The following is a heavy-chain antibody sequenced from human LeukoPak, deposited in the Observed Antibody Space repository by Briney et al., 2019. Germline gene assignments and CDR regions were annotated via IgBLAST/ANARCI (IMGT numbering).Heavy chain of an antibody. CDR2: IYHSGST. J-gene: IGHJ4*02. D-gene: IGHD6-19*01. V-gene: IGHV4-38-2*02. CDR3: ARDLYSSGWGYFDY. CDR1: GYSICSGYY. Sequence: SETLSLTCTISGYSICSGYYWGWIRQPPGKGLEWIGSIYHSGSTYYNPSLKSRVTISLDTSENQFSLKLSSVTAADTAVYYCARDLYSSGWGYFDYWGQGTLVTVSS.